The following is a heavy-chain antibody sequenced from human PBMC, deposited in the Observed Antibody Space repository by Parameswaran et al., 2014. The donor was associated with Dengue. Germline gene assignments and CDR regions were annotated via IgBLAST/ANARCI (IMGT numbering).Heavy chain of an antibody. Sequence: ASETLSLTCAVYGGSFSGYYWSWIRQPPGKGLEWIGEINHSGSTNYNPSLKSRVTISVDTSKNQFSLKLSSVTAADTAVYYCARRGASRETSHIVVVIAIDYWGQGTLVTVSS. CDR3: ARRGASRETSHIVVVIAIDY. D-gene: IGHD2-21*01. CDR1: GGSFSGYY. CDR2: INHSGST. V-gene: IGHV4-34*01. J-gene: IGHJ4*02.